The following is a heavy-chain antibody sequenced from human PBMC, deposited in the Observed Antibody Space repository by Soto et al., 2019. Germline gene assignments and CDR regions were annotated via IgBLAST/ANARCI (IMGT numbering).Heavy chain of an antibody. Sequence: SLRLSCAASGFTFSSYGMHWVRQAPGKGLEWVAVIWYDGSNKYYADSVKGRFTISRDNSKNTLYLQMNSLRAEDTAVYYCARDPNDFWSGYYYYYGMDVWGQGTTVTVSS. V-gene: IGHV3-33*01. CDR1: GFTFSSYG. CDR3: ARDPNDFWSGYYYYYGMDV. D-gene: IGHD3-3*01. CDR2: IWYDGSNK. J-gene: IGHJ6*02.